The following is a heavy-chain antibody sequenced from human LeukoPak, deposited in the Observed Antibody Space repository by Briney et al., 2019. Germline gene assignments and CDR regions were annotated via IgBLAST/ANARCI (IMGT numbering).Heavy chain of an antibody. J-gene: IGHJ4*02. D-gene: IGHD3-22*01. CDR2: ISSSSSTI. CDR1: GFTFSSYS. V-gene: IGHV3-48*01. CDR3: ARVLYYDSSGSFGY. Sequence: GGSLRPSCAASGFTFSSYSMNWVRQAPGKGLEWVSYISSSSSTIYYADSVKGRFTISRDNAKNSLYLQMNSLRAEDTAVYYCARVLYYDSSGSFGYWGQGTLVTVSS.